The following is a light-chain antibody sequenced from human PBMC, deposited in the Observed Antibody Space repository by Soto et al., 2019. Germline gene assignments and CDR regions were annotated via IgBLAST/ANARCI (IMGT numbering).Light chain of an antibody. CDR2: DVS. V-gene: IGLV2-11*01. CDR3: CSYAGTYIPL. Sequence: QSALTQPRSVSGSPGQSVTISCTGTSSDVGAYNFVSWYQHNPGKAPKLMIFDVSARPSGVPDRFSGSKSVNTASLTISGLQTEDEADYYCCSYAGTYIPLFGGGTKLTVL. CDR1: SSDVGAYNF. J-gene: IGLJ2*01.